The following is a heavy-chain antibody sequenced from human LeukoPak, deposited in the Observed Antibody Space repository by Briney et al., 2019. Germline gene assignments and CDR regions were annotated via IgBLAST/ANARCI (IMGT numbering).Heavy chain of an antibody. CDR2: MNPNNGDT. V-gene: IGHV1-2*02. D-gene: IGHD2-2*01. Sequence: ASVKVSCKASGYTFIHYYIHWMRQAPAQGLELMGWMNPNNGDTKCAQKFQGRVTMTRDTPISTAYMELRRLKPDDTAVYYCARVNAGPDHWGQGTLVTVSS. CDR1: GYTFIHYY. CDR3: ARVNAGPDH. J-gene: IGHJ4*02.